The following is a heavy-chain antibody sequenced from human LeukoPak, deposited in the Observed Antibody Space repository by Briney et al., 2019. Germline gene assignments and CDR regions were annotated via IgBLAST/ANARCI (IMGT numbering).Heavy chain of an antibody. CDR3: AKKGPVTGDLYYYYYMDV. V-gene: IGHV3-23*01. J-gene: IGHJ6*03. Sequence: PGGSLRLSCAASGFTFSSYDMSWVRQAPGKGLEWVSAISGGGASTYYADSVKGRFTISRDNSKNTVYLQMNSLRAEDTAVYYCAKKGPVTGDLYYYYYMDVWGKGTTVTVSS. D-gene: IGHD2-21*02. CDR2: ISGGGAST. CDR1: GFTFSSYD.